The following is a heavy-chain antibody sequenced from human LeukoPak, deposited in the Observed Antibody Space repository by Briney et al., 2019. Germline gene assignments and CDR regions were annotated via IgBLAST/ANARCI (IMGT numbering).Heavy chain of an antibody. CDR3: AKGRSGPALAVAVTLSD. D-gene: IGHD6-13*01. Sequence: GGSLRLSCAASGFTFSTYAMSWVRQAPGKGLEWVSVISGSGASSQYADSVRGRFAISRDKSKNTLYLQMSSLRAEDTAVYYCAKGRSGPALAVAVTLSDWGQGALVTVSS. CDR2: ISGSGASS. V-gene: IGHV3-23*01. J-gene: IGHJ4*02. CDR1: GFTFSTYA.